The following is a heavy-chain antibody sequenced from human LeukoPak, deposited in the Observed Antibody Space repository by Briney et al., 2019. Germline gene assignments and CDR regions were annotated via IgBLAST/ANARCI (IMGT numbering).Heavy chain of an antibody. J-gene: IGHJ4*02. CDR3: ARDAPYYYDSSGYYSPRPLDY. Sequence: GGSLRLSCAASGFILSDYNMNWVRQAPGKGLEWVSFITISGTYITYADSVKGRFTISRDNAKNSLYLQMNSLRAEDTAVYYCARDAPYYYDSSGYYSPRPLDYWGQGTLVTVSS. CDR1: GFILSDYN. V-gene: IGHV3-21*01. D-gene: IGHD3-22*01. CDR2: ITISGTYI.